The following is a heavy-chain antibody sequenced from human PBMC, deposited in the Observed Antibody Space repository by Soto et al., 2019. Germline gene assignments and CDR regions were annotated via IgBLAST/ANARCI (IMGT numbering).Heavy chain of an antibody. D-gene: IGHD1-7*01. CDR2: ISANGQGI. V-gene: IGHV3-23*01. CDR3: AKDRNYPRDYFHY. Sequence: GGSLRLSCAASGFTFSSYALSWVRQAPGKGLEWVSAISANGQGIYYADSVRGRFTISRDNSKNTIFLHMDSLRAEDTAVYYCAKDRNYPRDYFHYWGQGTLVTVSS. J-gene: IGHJ4*02. CDR1: GFTFSSYA.